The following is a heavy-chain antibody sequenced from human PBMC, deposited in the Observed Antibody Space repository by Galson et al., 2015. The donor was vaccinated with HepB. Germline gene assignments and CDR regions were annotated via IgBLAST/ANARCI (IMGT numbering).Heavy chain of an antibody. V-gene: IGHV1-8*01. Sequence: SVKVSCKDSGYTFTSYDINWVRQATGQGLEWMGWMNPNSGNTGYAQKFQGRVTMTRNTSTSTAYMELSSLRSEDTAVYYCARAIRDGWYFFDYWGQGTLVTVSS. J-gene: IGHJ4*02. D-gene: IGHD6-19*01. CDR2: MNPNSGNT. CDR3: ARAIRDGWYFFDY. CDR1: GYTFTSYD.